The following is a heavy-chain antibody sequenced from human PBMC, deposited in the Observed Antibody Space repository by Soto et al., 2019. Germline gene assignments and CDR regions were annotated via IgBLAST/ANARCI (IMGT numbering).Heavy chain of an antibody. V-gene: IGHV1-69*13. CDR1: GGTFSSYA. CDR2: IIPIFGTA. J-gene: IGHJ4*02. CDR3: ASLYYCDSSDHYLFYY. D-gene: IGHD3-22*01. Sequence: SVKGSCKASGGTFSSYAISWVRQAPGQGLEWMGGIIPIFGTANYAQKFQGRVTITADESTSTAYMELSSLRSEDTAVYYCASLYYCDSSDHYLFYYSGQRSLVTGSS.